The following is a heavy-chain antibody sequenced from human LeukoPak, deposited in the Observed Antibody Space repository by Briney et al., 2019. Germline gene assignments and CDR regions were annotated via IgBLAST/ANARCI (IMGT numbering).Heavy chain of an antibody. CDR1: GFTFSDYY. Sequence: PGGSLRLSCAASGFTFSDYYMSWIRQAPGKGLEWVAVISYDGSNKYYADSVKGRFTISRDNSKNTLYLQMNSLRAEDTAVYYCARDHGSGSFDYWGQGTLVTVSS. CDR3: ARDHGSGSFDY. V-gene: IGHV3-30*03. J-gene: IGHJ4*02. D-gene: IGHD3-10*01. CDR2: ISYDGSNK.